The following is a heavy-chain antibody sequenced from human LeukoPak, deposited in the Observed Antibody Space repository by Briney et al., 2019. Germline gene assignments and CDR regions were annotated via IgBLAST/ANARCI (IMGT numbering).Heavy chain of an antibody. J-gene: IGHJ4*02. Sequence: PSETLSLTCTVSGGSISASYWNWIRQPAGIRQPAGEGLEWIGRIYSGGSTNYNPSLKSRVTMSVDTSKNQFSLKLNSVTAADTAVYYCARGLPAAAANFDYWGQGALVTVSS. CDR3: ARGLPAAAANFDY. D-gene: IGHD6-13*01. V-gene: IGHV4-4*07. CDR1: GGSISASY. CDR2: IYSGGST.